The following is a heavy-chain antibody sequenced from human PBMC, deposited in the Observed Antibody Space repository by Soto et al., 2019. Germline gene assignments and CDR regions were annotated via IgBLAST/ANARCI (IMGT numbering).Heavy chain of an antibody. CDR1: GFSFSKYT. Sequence: GESLKISCEGSGFSFSKYTVGWVRQIPGKDLEKMGIIDPGDSYTRYSPSFQGQVTISADKSISTAYLQWSSLKASDTAMYYCARQRVTNQSPYYYYYGMDVWGQGTTVTVSS. J-gene: IGHJ6*02. V-gene: IGHV5-51*01. CDR2: IDPGDSYT. D-gene: IGHD2-21*02. CDR3: ARQRVTNQSPYYYYYGMDV.